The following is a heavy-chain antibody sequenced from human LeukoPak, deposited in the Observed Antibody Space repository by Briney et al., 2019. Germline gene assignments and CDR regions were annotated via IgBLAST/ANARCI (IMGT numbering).Heavy chain of an antibody. Sequence: PGGSLRLSCAASGFTSSSYSMNWVRQAPGKGLEWVANIKQDGSEKNYVDSLKGRFTISRDNAKNSLYLQMNSLRVEDTAVYYCAGGSGWLIDYWGQGTLVTVSS. CDR2: IKQDGSEK. D-gene: IGHD5-12*01. V-gene: IGHV3-7*01. CDR3: AGGSGWLIDY. J-gene: IGHJ4*02. CDR1: GFTSSSYS.